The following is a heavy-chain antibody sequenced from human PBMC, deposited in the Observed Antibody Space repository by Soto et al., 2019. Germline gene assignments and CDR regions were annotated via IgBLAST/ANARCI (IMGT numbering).Heavy chain of an antibody. V-gene: IGHV3-9*01. CDR2: ISWNSGSI. CDR3: AKDIGFTWGGLQQLPGFDY. Sequence: GGSLRLSCAASGFTFDDYAMHWVRQAPGKGLEWVSGISWNSGSIGYADSVKGRFTISRDNAKNSLYLQMNSLRAEDTALYYCAKDIGFTWGGLQQLPGFDYWGQGTLVTVSS. J-gene: IGHJ4*02. D-gene: IGHD6-13*01. CDR1: GFTFDDYA.